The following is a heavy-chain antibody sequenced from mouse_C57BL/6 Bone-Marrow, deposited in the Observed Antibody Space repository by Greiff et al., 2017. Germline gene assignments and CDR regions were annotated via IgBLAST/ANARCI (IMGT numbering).Heavy chain of an antibody. CDR2: ISYDGST. V-gene: IGHV3-6*01. CDR1: GYSITSGYY. D-gene: IGHD2-4*01. J-gene: IGHJ2*01. CDR3: AKKGYDYDSYYFDD. Sequence: EVKLLESGPGLVKPSQSLSLTCSVTGYSITSGYYWNWIRQFPGNKLEWMGYISYDGSTNYNPSLKNRISISRDTSKNPFFLMLNSVTTEDTASYYCAKKGYDYDSYYFDDWGQGTTLTVSS.